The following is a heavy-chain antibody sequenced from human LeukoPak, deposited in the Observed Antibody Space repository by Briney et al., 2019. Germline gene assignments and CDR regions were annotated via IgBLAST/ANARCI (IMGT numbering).Heavy chain of an antibody. Sequence: ASVKVSCKASGYTFTSYGLSWVRQAPGQGLEWMGWINPNSGGTKYAQKFQGRVTMTRDTSINTAYMELSSLRSDDTAFYYCARDYTGDYNWFDPWGQGTLVTVSS. D-gene: IGHD7-27*01. V-gene: IGHV1-2*02. J-gene: IGHJ5*02. CDR3: ARDYTGDYNWFDP. CDR1: GYTFTSYG. CDR2: INPNSGGT.